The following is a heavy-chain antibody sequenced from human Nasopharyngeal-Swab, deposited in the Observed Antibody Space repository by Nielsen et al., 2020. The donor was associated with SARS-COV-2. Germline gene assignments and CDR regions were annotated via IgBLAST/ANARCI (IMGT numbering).Heavy chain of an antibody. CDR1: GGSISSSNW. CDR2: IYHSGST. Sequence: SETLSLTCDVSGGSISSSNWWSLVRQPPGKELEWIGEIYHSGSTNYNPSLKSRVTISVDKSKNQFSLKLSSVTAADTAVYYCARVGGIAVAGTGGYFDLWGRGTLVTVSS. J-gene: IGHJ2*01. D-gene: IGHD6-19*01. V-gene: IGHV4-4*02. CDR3: ARVGGIAVAGTGGYFDL.